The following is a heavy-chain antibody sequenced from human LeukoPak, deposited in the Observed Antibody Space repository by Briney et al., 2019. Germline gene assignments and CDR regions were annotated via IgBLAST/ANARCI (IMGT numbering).Heavy chain of an antibody. CDR3: ARTFYEQMPHFDY. Sequence: ASVKVSCKASGYTFTSYYIHWVRQAPGQGLEWMGIINPSDGTTTQAQKLRGRVTMTRDMSTSTVYMELSSLRSEDTAMYYCARTFYEQMPHFDYWGQGTLVTVSS. J-gene: IGHJ4*02. CDR1: GYTFTSYY. D-gene: IGHD3-16*01. V-gene: IGHV1-46*01. CDR2: INPSDGTT.